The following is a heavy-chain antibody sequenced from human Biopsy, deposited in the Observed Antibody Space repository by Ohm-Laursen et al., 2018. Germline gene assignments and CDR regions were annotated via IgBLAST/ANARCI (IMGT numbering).Heavy chain of an antibody. CDR2: ISYTGYT. V-gene: IGHV4-59*11. Sequence: PSDTLSLTCTVSAGSFTGHYWSWIRQPPGEGLEWIGHISYTGYTSYNASLKSRVTISVDTSRNHFSLRLSSLTAADTAVYYCARGSNDFGGLYFPRWGQGTLLTVSS. D-gene: IGHD4-23*01. CDR1: AGSFTGHY. CDR3: ARGSNDFGGLYFPR. J-gene: IGHJ4*02.